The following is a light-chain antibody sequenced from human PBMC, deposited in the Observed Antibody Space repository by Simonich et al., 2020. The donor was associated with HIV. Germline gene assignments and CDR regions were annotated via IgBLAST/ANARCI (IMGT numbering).Light chain of an antibody. V-gene: IGKV3-15*01. CDR1: QSVRSN. Sequence: EVVMTQSPATLSVSPGERATLSCRASQSVRSNLAWYQQKPGQAPRLLIYGASTRATDIPARFSGSGSGTEFTLIISSMQSEDFAVYYCQQYNNWPLTFGGGTKVEIK. J-gene: IGKJ4*01. CDR3: QQYNNWPLT. CDR2: GAS.